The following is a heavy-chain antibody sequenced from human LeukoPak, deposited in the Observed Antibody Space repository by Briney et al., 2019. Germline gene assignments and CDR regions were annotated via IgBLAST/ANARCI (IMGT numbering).Heavy chain of an antibody. CDR3: ARFGGSSWYWDY. J-gene: IGHJ4*02. Sequence: ASVKVSCKASGYTFTGYYMHWVRQAPGQGLGWMGWINPNSGGTNYAQKFQGRVTMTRDTSISTAYKELSRLRSDDTAVYYCARFGGSSWYWDYWGQGTLVTVSS. V-gene: IGHV1-2*02. D-gene: IGHD6-13*01. CDR2: INPNSGGT. CDR1: GYTFTGYY.